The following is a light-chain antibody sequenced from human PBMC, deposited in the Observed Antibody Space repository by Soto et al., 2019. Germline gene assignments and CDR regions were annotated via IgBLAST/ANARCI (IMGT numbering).Light chain of an antibody. CDR3: CSYAGSYYV. CDR1: SSDVGGYHY. Sequence: QSALTQPRSVSGAPGQSVTISCTGTSSDVGGYHYVSWYQQHPGKAPKLMIDDVSKRPSGVPDRFSGSKSGNTASLTISGLQAEDEADYYCCSYAGSYYVFGTGTKLTVL. V-gene: IGLV2-11*01. J-gene: IGLJ1*01. CDR2: DVS.